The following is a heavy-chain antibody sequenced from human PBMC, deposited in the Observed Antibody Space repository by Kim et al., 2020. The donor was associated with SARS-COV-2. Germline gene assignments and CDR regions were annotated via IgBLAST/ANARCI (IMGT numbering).Heavy chain of an antibody. J-gene: IGHJ4*02. CDR3: ARHGSSGYTPPDFDY. D-gene: IGHD3-22*01. CDR2: IYPGDSDT. Sequence: GESLKISCKGSGYSFTSYWIGWVRQMPGKGLEWMGIIYPGDSDTRYSPSFQGQVTISADKSISTAYLQWSSLKASDTAMYYCARHGSSGYTPPDFDYWGQGTLVTVSS. V-gene: IGHV5-51*01. CDR1: GYSFTSYW.